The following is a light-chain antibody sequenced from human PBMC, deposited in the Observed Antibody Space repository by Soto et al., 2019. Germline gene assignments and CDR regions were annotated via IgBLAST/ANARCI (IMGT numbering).Light chain of an antibody. J-gene: IGKJ1*01. CDR2: AAS. CDR3: QHSYSSPRT. V-gene: IGKV1-39*01. Sequence: DIRMTQSPSSMSGSXGDRVIIWCRPRQSISNYLNRYQQKPGNAPKPXXYAASSLQTGAPPRFSGSGSATAFTPPISSLQPEDFATYYCQHSYSSPRTFGHGTKVDIK. CDR1: QSISNY.